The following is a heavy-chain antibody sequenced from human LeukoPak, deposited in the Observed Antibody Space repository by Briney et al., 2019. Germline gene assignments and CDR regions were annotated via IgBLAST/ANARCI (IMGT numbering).Heavy chain of an antibody. Sequence: PGGSLKLSCAASGFTFSGSAMHWVRQASGKGLEWVGRIRSKANSYATAYAASVRGRFTISRDDSKNTAYLQMNSLKTEDTAVYYCTRIKWELLSIAFDIWGQGTMVTVSS. D-gene: IGHD1-26*01. J-gene: IGHJ3*02. CDR3: TRIKWELLSIAFDI. CDR2: IRSKANSYAT. CDR1: GFTFSGSA. V-gene: IGHV3-73*01.